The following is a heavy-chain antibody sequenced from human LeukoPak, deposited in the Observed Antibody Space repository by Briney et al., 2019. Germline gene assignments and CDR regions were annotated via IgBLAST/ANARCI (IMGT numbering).Heavy chain of an antibody. CDR3: ARDGSVGAINDAFDI. CDR1: GYTFTSYG. CDR2: IGAYNGNT. J-gene: IGHJ3*02. Sequence: ASVKVSCKASGYTFTSYGISWVRQAPGQGLEWMGWIGAYNGNTNYAQKLQGRVTMTTDTSTSTAYMELRSLRSDDTAVYYCARDGSVGAINDAFDIWGQGTMVTVSS. V-gene: IGHV1-18*01. D-gene: IGHD1-26*01.